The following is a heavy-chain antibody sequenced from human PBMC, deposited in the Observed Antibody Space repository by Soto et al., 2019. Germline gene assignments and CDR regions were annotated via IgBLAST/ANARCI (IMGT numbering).Heavy chain of an antibody. V-gene: IGHV3-21*05. CDR3: ARDRDDSSGYYLDYFDY. CDR2: ISSSSSYT. CDR1: GFTFRNYG. D-gene: IGHD3-22*01. J-gene: IGHJ4*02. Sequence: GVSLRLSCAASGFTFRNYGMNWVRQAPGKGLEWVSYISSSSSYTNYADSVKGRFTISRDNAKNSLYLQMNSLRAEDTAVYYCARDRDDSSGYYLDYFDYWGQGTLVTVSS.